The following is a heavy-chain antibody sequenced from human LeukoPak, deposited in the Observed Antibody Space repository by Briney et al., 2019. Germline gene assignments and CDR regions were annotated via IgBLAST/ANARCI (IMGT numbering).Heavy chain of an antibody. CDR3: HRDLRCLLYNFEY. CDR1: GDSESSNRLP. CDR2: TYYRSKWYN. Sequence: SQTLSLTRAISGDSESSNRLPWNWIRQYPSRGLEWLVSTYYRSKWYNDYALSVKSRITINPDTSKNQFSLHLNSVTPEDTAVYYCHRDLRCLLYNFEYWGQGTLVTVSS. J-gene: IGHJ4*02. V-gene: IGHV6-1*01. D-gene: IGHD4-23*01.